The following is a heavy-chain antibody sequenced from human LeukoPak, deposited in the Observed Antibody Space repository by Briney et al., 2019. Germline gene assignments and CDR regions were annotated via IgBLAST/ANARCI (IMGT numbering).Heavy chain of an antibody. CDR2: IHYSGST. V-gene: IGHV4-59*01. CDR1: GGSISSFY. J-gene: IGHJ4*02. Sequence: SETLSLTRTVSGGSISSFYWSWIRQPPGKGLEWIGYIHYSGSTNYNPSLKSRVTISVDTSKNQFSLKLSSVTAADTAVYYCARYSYGYDFDYWGQGTLVTVSS. CDR3: ARYSYGYDFDY. D-gene: IGHD5-18*01.